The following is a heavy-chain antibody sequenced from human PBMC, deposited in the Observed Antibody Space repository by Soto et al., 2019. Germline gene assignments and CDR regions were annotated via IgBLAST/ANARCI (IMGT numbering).Heavy chain of an antibody. CDR1: GFTFSSYG. CDR2: ISYDESSK. J-gene: IGHJ3*01. V-gene: IGHV3-30*18. Sequence: QVQLVESGGGVVQPGRSLRLSCAASGFTFSSYGMHWVRQAPGKGLEWVALISYDESSKSYADSMKGRFTISRDNSKNTLYLQMNSLRPEDTAVYYCAKGDRDGAFDVWGQGTMVTVSS. CDR3: AKGDRDGAFDV.